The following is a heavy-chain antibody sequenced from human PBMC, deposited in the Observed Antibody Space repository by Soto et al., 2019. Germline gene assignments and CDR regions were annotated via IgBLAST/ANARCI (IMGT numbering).Heavy chain of an antibody. CDR1: GGSISSGGYY. CDR3: ARDRRYYDSSGYSTFDY. D-gene: IGHD3-22*01. CDR2: IYYSGST. V-gene: IGHV4-31*03. Sequence: SETLSLTCTVSGGSISSGGYYWSWIRQHPGKGLEWIGYIYYSGSTYYNPSLKSRVTISVDTSKNQFSLKLSSVTAADTAVYYCARDRRYYDSSGYSTFDYWGQGTLVTVSS. J-gene: IGHJ4*02.